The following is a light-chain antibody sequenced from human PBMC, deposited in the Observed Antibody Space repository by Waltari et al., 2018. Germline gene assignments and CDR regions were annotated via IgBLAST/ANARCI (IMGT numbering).Light chain of an antibody. Sequence: DLIPTASVCGSPGQSITILPTGTSSYHGGYTLVSGYQQPPGKAPKLILYDGTKRPSGTADRFAGSSSVNTASLTISGLQAEDEADYYCCSHEGFSPSWAVGGGTKLTIL. CDR3: CSHEGFSPSWA. J-gene: IGLJ3*02. CDR1: SSYHGGYTL. CDR2: DGT. V-gene: IGLV2-23*01.